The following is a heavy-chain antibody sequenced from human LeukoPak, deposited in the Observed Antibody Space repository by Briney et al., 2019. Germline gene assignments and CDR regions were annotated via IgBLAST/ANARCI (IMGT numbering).Heavy chain of an antibody. J-gene: IGHJ4*02. V-gene: IGHV4-39*01. D-gene: IGHD4-17*01. CDR2: IYYSGST. CDR1: GGSISSSSYY. CDR3: ARHDSAPQGTVTTFLFDS. Sequence: PSETLSLICTVSGGSISSSSYYWGWIRQPPGKGLEWIGSIYYSGSTYYNPSLKSRVTISVDTSKNQFSPKLSSVTAADTAVYYCARHDSAPQGTVTTFLFDSWGQGTLVTVSP.